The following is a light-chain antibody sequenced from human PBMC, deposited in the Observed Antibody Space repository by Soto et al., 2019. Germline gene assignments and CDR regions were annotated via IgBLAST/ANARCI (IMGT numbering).Light chain of an antibody. CDR2: GAS. CDR3: QQRSNWPIT. V-gene: IGKV3-11*01. J-gene: IGKJ5*01. CDR1: QSFSSTY. Sequence: IVLTQSPGTLSLSPGERATLSCRASQSFSSTYLAWYQQKPGQAPRLLIYGASNRATGIPARFSGSGSGTDFTLTISSLEPEDFAVYYCQQRSNWPITFGQGTRLEIK.